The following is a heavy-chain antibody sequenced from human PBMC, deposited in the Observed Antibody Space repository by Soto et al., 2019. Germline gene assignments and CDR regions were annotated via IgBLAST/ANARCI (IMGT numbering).Heavy chain of an antibody. D-gene: IGHD2-2*01. CDR2: ITSSSSYI. V-gene: IGHV3-21*01. CDR3: ARSKFQLMTDY. CDR1: GFTFSNYA. Sequence: GGSLRLSCAASGFTFSNYAMNWVRLAPGKGLEWVSSITSSSSYIYYPDSAKGRFTISRDNAKNSLYLQMNSLRAEDTAVYYCARSKFQLMTDYWGQGTLVTVSS. J-gene: IGHJ4*02.